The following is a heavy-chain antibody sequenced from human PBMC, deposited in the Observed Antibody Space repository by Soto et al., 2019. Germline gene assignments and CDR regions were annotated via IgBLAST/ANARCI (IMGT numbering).Heavy chain of an antibody. V-gene: IGHV4-4*02. CDR2: MYHSGST. J-gene: IGHJ3*02. CDR3: SRLHLITWGLHLYRPFAI. D-gene: IGHD3-16*01. CDR1: GGSISSNYW. Sequence: QVQLQESGPGLVKPSGTLSLTCEVSGGSISSNYWWSWVRQPPGKGLEWIGEMYHSGSTNYNPSLKTRVIISVTTSTYQFSLGLTASTAADTAVSYCSRLHLITWGLHLYRPFAICGQGPVATASS.